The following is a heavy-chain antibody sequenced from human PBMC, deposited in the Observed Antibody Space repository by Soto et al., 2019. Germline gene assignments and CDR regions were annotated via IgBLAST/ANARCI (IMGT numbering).Heavy chain of an antibody. CDR2: ISYDGSNK. D-gene: IGHD5-12*01. J-gene: IGHJ4*02. Sequence: QVQLVESGGGVVQPGRSLRLSCAASGFTFSSYGMHWVCQAPGKGLEWVGVISYDGSNKYYADSVKGRFSISRDNSRNTLYMQMNSLRAEGTAVYYCAKGGYSGYDYGDYWGQGTLVTVSS. CDR3: AKGGYSGYDYGDY. CDR1: GFTFSSYG. V-gene: IGHV3-30*18.